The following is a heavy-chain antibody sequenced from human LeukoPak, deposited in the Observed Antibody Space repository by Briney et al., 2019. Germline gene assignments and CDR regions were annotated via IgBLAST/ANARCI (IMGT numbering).Heavy chain of an antibody. CDR1: GGSFSGYY. CDR2: INHSGST. J-gene: IGHJ4*02. D-gene: IGHD2/OR15-2a*01. CDR3: ARGLSSYGLDY. V-gene: IGHV4-34*01. Sequence: SETLSLTCAVYGGSFSGYYWSWIRQPPGKALEWIGEINHSGSTNYNPSLKSRVTISVDTSKNQFSLKLSSVTAADTAVYYCARGLSSYGLDYWGQGTLVTVSS.